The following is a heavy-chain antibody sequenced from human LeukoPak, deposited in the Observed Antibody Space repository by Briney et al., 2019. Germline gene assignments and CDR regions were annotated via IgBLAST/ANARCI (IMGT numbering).Heavy chain of an antibody. Sequence: PSETLSLTCTVSGGSISSYYWSWIRQPPGTGLEWIGDIYYSGSTNYNPSLKSRATISVDTSKNQFSLRLSSVTAADTAVYYSARLASGSYGPLTPFDYWGQGTLVTVSS. J-gene: IGHJ4*02. CDR2: IYYSGST. D-gene: IGHD1-26*01. CDR3: ARLASGSYGPLTPFDY. V-gene: IGHV4-59*08. CDR1: GGSISSYY.